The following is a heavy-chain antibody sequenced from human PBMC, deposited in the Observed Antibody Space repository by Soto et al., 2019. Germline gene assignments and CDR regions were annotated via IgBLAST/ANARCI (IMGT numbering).Heavy chain of an antibody. Sequence: QVQLVESGGGVVQPGRSLRLSCSAAGFTFSTYGMHWVRQAPGKGLEWVAIISYDGSKEYFAESVKGRFTISRDNSKNTLYLQLNSLRAEDTAVYYCAKGYSGSYPGGADYWGQGTLVTVSS. J-gene: IGHJ4*02. CDR2: ISYDGSKE. CDR3: AKGYSGSYPGGADY. CDR1: GFTFSTYG. V-gene: IGHV3-30*18. D-gene: IGHD1-26*01.